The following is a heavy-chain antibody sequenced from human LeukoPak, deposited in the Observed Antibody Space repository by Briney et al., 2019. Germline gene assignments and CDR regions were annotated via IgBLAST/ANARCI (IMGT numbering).Heavy chain of an antibody. J-gene: IGHJ5*02. CDR3: ARDFGFGSA. CDR2: IFTSGTT. CDR1: GGSISSSY. D-gene: IGHD6-19*01. V-gene: IGHV4-4*07. Sequence: SETRSLTCTVSGGSISSSYWSWIRQPAGKGLEWIGRIFTSGTTEYNPSLKSRVTMSVDTSKNQFSLKLTSVTAADTAVYYCARDFGFGSAWGQGALVTVSS.